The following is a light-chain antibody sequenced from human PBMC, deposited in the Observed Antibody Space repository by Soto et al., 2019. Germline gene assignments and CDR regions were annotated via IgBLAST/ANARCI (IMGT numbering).Light chain of an antibody. CDR2: EVS. J-gene: IGLJ2*01. CDR1: SSDVGDYNY. V-gene: IGLV2-8*01. Sequence: ALTQPPSASGSPGQSVTISCTGTSSDVGDYNYVSWYQQHPGKAPKLMIYEVSKRPSGVPDRFSGSKSGNTASLTVSGLQAEDEADYYCSSYAGSNDYVVFGGGTKLTVL. CDR3: SSYAGSNDYVV.